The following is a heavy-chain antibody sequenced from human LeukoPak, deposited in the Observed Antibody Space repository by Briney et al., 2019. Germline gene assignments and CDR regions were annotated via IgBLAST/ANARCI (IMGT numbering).Heavy chain of an antibody. D-gene: IGHD5-18*01. V-gene: IGHV4-59*01. CDR2: IYYSGST. CDR1: GGSISSYY. CDR3: ARENSYGPNFDY. Sequence: KSSETLSLTCTVSGGSISSYYWSWIRQPPGKGLEWIGYIYYSGSTNYNPSLKSRVTISVDTSKNQFSLKLSSVTAADTAVYYCARENSYGPNFDYWGQGTLVTVSS. J-gene: IGHJ4*02.